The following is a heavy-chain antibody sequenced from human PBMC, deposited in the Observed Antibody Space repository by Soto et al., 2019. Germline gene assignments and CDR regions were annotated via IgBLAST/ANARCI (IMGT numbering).Heavy chain of an antibody. CDR1: GFSPNTNGVG. Sequence: QITLKESGPTLVRPTQPLTLTSTFPGFSPNTNGVGVGWFRQPPGKALGGLALVYWDDDHRYSPSLKTRLIITKDTSKNQVVXTMTKXDXXXXATXXCXXXXXXXTXFDXWGQGTLVTVSS. J-gene: IGHJ4*02. V-gene: IGHV2-5*02. CDR3: XXXXXXXTXFDX. CDR2: VYWDDDH.